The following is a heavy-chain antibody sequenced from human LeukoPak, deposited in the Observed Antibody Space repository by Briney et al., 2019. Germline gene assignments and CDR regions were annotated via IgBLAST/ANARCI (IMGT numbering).Heavy chain of an antibody. V-gene: IGHV3-23*01. CDR2: LTGGSDSS. Sequence: GGSLRLSCTTSGFTFSSYVMSWVRQAPGKGPEWVSALTGGSDSSYYADSVKGRFTISRDNSKNTLYLHLSSLRTEDTAVYYCANLLWFGELPDAFDIWGQGTMVTVSS. CDR3: ANLLWFGELPDAFDI. CDR1: GFTFSSYV. D-gene: IGHD3-10*01. J-gene: IGHJ3*02.